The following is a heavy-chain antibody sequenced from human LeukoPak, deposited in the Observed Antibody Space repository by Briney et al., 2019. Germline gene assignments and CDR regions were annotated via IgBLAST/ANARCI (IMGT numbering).Heavy chain of an antibody. CDR3: ARETMTTVTPTDDY. D-gene: IGHD4-17*01. Sequence: GGSLRLSCAASGFTFSSYWMSWVRQAPGKGLEWVANIKQDGSEKYYVDSVKGRFTISRDNAKNSLYLQMNSLRAEDTAVYYCARETMTTVTPTDDYWGQGTLVTVSS. J-gene: IGHJ4*02. CDR2: IKQDGSEK. V-gene: IGHV3-7*01. CDR1: GFTFSSYW.